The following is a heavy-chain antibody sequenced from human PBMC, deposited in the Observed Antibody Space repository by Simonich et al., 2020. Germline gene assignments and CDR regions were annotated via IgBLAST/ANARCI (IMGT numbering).Heavy chain of an antibody. Sequence: EVQLVESGGGLVQPGGSLRLSCAASGFTVSSNYMSWVRQAPGKGLEGVSVIYSGCSTYYADSVKGRFTISRHNSNNTLYLQMNSLRAEDTAVYYCARDGLGIGYFDYWGQGTLVTVSS. CDR3: ARDGLGIGYFDY. CDR1: GFTVSSNY. V-gene: IGHV3-53*04. J-gene: IGHJ4*02. CDR2: IYSGCST. D-gene: IGHD3-16*01.